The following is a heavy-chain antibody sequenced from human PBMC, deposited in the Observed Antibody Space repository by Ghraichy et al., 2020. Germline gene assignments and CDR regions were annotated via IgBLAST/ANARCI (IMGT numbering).Heavy chain of an antibody. V-gene: IGHV3-33*03. CDR1: GFAFSSYC. J-gene: IGHJ6*02. CDR2: LWYDGNKK. CDR3: ASITIFGVVPTSNGMDA. Sequence: LSCAASGFAFSSYCMHWVRQAPGKGLEWVAVLWYDGNKKYYAESVKGRFTISRVNSQNTLYLQMNSLTAEDTAGYYCASITIFGVVPTSNGMDAWGQGTTVIVS. D-gene: IGHD3-3*01.